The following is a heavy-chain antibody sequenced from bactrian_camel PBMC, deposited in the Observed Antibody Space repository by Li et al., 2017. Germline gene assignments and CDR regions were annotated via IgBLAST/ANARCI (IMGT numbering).Heavy chain of an antibody. J-gene: IGHJ6*01. CDR2: IQPFSDAK. CDR1: YFPYDTNNR. CDR3: AAEMGGLVGGNLRAALAALTDFGY. V-gene: IGHV3S60*01. Sequence: HVQLVEPGGGSVQAGGSLRLSCLALYFPYDTNNRMGWFRQVPGKEREGVAIIQPFSDAKYYADSVKGRFTISQDNAKNTLYLRMNDLKPEDTAMYLCAAEMGGLVGGNLRAALAALTDFGYWGQGTQVTVS. D-gene: IGHD7*01.